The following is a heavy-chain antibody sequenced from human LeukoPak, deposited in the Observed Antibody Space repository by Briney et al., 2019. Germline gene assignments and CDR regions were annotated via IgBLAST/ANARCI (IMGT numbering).Heavy chain of an antibody. D-gene: IGHD2-2*01. J-gene: IGHJ4*02. CDR2: IYSSGST. CDR3: ASGGSRVFDF. CDR1: GGSISSYF. Sequence: SETLSLTCTVSGGSISSYFWSWIRQPPGKELEWIGYIYSSGSTSYNPSLKSRVTISVDTAKNQFSLKLTSVTAADTAVYYCASGGSRVFDFWGQGPWSPSPQ. V-gene: IGHV4-4*09.